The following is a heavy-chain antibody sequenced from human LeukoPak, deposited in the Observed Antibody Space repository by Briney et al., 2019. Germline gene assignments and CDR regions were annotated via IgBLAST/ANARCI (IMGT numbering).Heavy chain of an antibody. CDR3: AKSHITTATGTGRYFDY. CDR2: ISSSSSYI. J-gene: IGHJ4*02. Sequence: GGSLRLSCAASRFTFSSYSMNWVRQAPGKGLEWVSSISSSSSYIYYADSVEGRFTISRDNAKNSLYLQMDSLRAEDTAVYYCAKSHITTATGTGRYFDYWGQGTLVTVSS. V-gene: IGHV3-21*04. CDR1: RFTFSSYS. D-gene: IGHD3-9*01.